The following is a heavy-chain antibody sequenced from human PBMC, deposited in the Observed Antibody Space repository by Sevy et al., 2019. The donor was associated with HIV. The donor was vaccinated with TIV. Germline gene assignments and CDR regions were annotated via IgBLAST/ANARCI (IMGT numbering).Heavy chain of an antibody. D-gene: IGHD2-2*01. J-gene: IGHJ4*02. V-gene: IGHV3-74*01. CDR2: VNTDGSKT. CDR3: ARGGCSATSCLDY. Sequence: GGSLRLSCAASGFTFSNWWMHWVRRAPGKGLVWVSRVNTDGSKTNYADSVQGRFTISGDNTKNKLYLQMNSLRGKDTAVYYCARGGCSATSCLDYWGQGALVTVSS. CDR1: GFTFSNWW.